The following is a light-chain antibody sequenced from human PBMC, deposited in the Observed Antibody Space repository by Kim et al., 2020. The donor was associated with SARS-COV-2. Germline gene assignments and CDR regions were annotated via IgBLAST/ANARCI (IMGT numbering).Light chain of an antibody. J-gene: IGKJ4*01. CDR3: QQSSNGPLT. CDR2: DAS. CDR1: RSGSSY. Sequence: SAPGEIATPSCSGRRSGSSYVAWYKQKPGQAPRLLIYDASNRATGIPDRGSGSGAGTDFTLTISSVEPEDFADYYCQQSSNGPLTFGEGTKVDIK. V-gene: IGKV3-11*01.